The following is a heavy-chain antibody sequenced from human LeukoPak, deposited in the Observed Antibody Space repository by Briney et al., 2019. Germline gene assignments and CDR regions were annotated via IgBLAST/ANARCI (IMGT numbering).Heavy chain of an antibody. J-gene: IGHJ6*02. D-gene: IGHD3-3*01. CDR2: INHSGST. CDR1: GGSFSGYY. V-gene: IGHV4-34*01. CDR3: ARIRLRFLEWSHYYYYGMDV. Sequence: SETLSLTCAVYGGSFSGYYWSWIRQPPGKGLEWIGEINHSGSTNYNPFLKSRVTISVDTSKNQFSLKLSSVTAADTAVYYCARIRLRFLEWSHYYYYGMDVWGQGTTVTVSS.